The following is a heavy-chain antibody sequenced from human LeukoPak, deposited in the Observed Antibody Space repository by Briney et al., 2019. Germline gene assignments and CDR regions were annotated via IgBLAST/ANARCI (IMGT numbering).Heavy chain of an antibody. V-gene: IGHV4-34*01. D-gene: IGHD2-21*01. CDR2: INHSGST. CDR1: GGSFSGYY. CDR3: ARVWTMGYYYGMDV. J-gene: IGHJ6*02. Sequence: SETLSHTCAVYGGSFSGYYWSWIRQPPGKGLEWIGEINHSGSTNYNPSLKSRVTISVDTSKNQFSLKLSSVTAADTAVYYCARVWTMGYYYGMDVWGQGTTVTVSS.